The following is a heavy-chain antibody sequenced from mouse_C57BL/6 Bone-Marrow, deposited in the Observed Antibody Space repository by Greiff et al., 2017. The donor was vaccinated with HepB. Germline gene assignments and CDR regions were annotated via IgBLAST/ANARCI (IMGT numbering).Heavy chain of an antibody. J-gene: IGHJ2*01. V-gene: IGHV14-1*01. CDR1: GFNIKDYY. Sequence: EVQLQQSGAELVRPGASVKLSCTASGFNIKDYYMHWVKQRPEQGLEWIGRIDPEDGDTEYAPKFQGKATMTADTSSNTAYLQLSSLTSENTSVYYCTHYYCSSYVDYWGQGTTLTVSS. CDR2: IDPEDGDT. CDR3: THYYCSSYVDY. D-gene: IGHD1-1*01.